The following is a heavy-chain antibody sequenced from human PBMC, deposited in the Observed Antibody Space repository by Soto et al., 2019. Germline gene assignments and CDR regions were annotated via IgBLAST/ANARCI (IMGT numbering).Heavy chain of an antibody. CDR1: GFTFSSYG. V-gene: IGHV3-30*03. CDR3: RAVGATLLL. D-gene: IGHD1-26*01. CDR2: ISYDGSNK. J-gene: IGHJ4*02. Sequence: GGSLRLSCAASGFTFSSYGMHWVRQAPGKGLEWVAVISYDGSNKYYADSVKGRFTISRDNSKNTLYLQMNSLRAEDTAVYYCRAVGATLLLGGQGTLVTVSS.